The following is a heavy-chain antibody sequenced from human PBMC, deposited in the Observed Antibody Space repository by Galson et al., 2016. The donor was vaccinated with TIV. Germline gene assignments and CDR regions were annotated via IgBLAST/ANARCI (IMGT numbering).Heavy chain of an antibody. D-gene: IGHD6-19*01. J-gene: IGHJ4*01. CDR3: ATLSSGWPNNFDN. V-gene: IGHV5-51*01. CDR2: IYPGASDT. CDR1: GYRFSDYW. Sequence: QSGAEVKKPGESLKISCRGSGYRFSDYWIGWVRQTPEEGLEWMGVIYPGASDTKYSPSFQGQVTISADKSINTAYLQWNRLKASDTAIYFCATLSSGWPNNFDNWGQGTQVIGSS.